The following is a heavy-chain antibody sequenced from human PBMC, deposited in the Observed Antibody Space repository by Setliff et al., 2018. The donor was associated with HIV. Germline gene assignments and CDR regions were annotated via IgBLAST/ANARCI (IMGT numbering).Heavy chain of an antibody. J-gene: IGHJ4*02. D-gene: IGHD6-19*01. CDR1: GYTFTSYT. CDR2: INTNTGNP. CDR3: ARSGRIAVAGTMYY. Sequence: ASVKVSCKSSGYTFTSYTMNWVRQAPGQGLQWMGWINTNTGNPTYAQGFTGRFVFSLDTSVSTAYLQISSLKAEDTAVYYCARSGRIAVAGTMYYWGQGTLVTVSS. V-gene: IGHV7-4-1*02.